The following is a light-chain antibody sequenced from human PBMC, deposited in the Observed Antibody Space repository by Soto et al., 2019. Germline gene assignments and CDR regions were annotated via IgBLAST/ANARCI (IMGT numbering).Light chain of an antibody. CDR3: ASYTSSSTSVI. J-gene: IGLJ2*01. CDR1: SSDVGGYKY. Sequence: QSVLTQPASVSGSPGQSITISCTGTSSDVGGYKYVSWYQQHPDKAPKLIIFEVSNRPSGISSRFSGSKSGNTASLTISGLQAEDEADSYCASYTSSSTSVIFGRGTKLTV. CDR2: EVS. V-gene: IGLV2-14*01.